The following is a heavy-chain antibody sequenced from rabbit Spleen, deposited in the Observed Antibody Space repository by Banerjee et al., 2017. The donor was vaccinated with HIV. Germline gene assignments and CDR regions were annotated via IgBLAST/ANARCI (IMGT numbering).Heavy chain of an antibody. D-gene: IGHD1-1*01. CDR3: ARDTSSSFSSYGMDL. J-gene: IGHJ6*01. V-gene: IGHV1S40*01. Sequence: QSLEESGGGLVKPGASLTLTCKASGLDFSGDSYDSYMCWVRQAPGKGLEWIGYIDPIFHVTTYASWAKGRFTCSKTSSTTVTLQMTSLTVADTATYFCARDTSSSFSSYGMDLWGPGTLVTVS. CDR2: IDPIFHVTT. CDR1: GLDFSGDSY.